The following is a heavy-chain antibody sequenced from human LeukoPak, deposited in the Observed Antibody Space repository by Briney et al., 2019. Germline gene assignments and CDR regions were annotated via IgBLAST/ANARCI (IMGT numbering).Heavy chain of an antibody. Sequence: ASVKVSCKASGYTFTDYYMQWVRQAPGQGFEWMGWINPNDGDTNYAQKFQGRVTMTRDTSISTAHMEVSRLRSDDTAVYYCARASFLYCSSTSCLFDYWGQGTLVTVSS. CDR3: ARASFLYCSSTSCLFDY. CDR2: INPNDGDT. V-gene: IGHV1-2*02. CDR1: GYTFTDYY. J-gene: IGHJ4*02. D-gene: IGHD2-2*01.